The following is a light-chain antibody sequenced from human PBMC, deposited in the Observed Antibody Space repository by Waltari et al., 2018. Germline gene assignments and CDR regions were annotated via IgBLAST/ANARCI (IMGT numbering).Light chain of an antibody. CDR1: QSVGNK. V-gene: IGKV3-15*01. J-gene: IGKJ2*01. Sequence: EIEMTQSPATLSVSPGERATVSCRASQSVGNKVAWYQQNPGQAPRLLFYDASTRATGIPVRFSGSGSGTEFTLTISSLQSEDFAVYYCQQSNNWPYTFGQGTKLEIK. CDR2: DAS. CDR3: QQSNNWPYT.